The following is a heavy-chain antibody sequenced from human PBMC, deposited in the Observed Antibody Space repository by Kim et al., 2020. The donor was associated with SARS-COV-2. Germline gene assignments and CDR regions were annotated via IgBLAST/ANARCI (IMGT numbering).Heavy chain of an antibody. CDR2: ISYDGSNK. V-gene: IGHV3-30*04. Sequence: GGSLRLSCAASGFTFSSYALHWVRQAPGKGLEWVALISYDGSNKYYADSVKGRFTISRDNSKNTLYLHMNSLRAEDTAVYYCARTTTVTTYFDAFDIWGQGTMVTVSS. D-gene: IGHD4-17*01. J-gene: IGHJ3*02. CDR3: ARTTTVTTYFDAFDI. CDR1: GFTFSSYA.